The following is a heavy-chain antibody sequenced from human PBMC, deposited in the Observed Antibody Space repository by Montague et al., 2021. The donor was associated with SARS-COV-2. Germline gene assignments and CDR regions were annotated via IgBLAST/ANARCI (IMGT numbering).Heavy chain of an antibody. CDR3: ARGSDYDFWSGFLWYKWFDP. CDR1: GGSLSGYY. V-gene: IGHV4-34*01. D-gene: IGHD3-3*01. CDR2: INHSGST. J-gene: IGHJ5*01. Sequence: SETLSLTCAVYGGSLSGYYWAWIRQTPAKGLEWIGEINHSGSTNYNPSLKSRLTISVDTAKRQFSLKLNSMTAADTAVYYCARGSDYDFWSGFLWYKWFDPWGRGTPVTVSS.